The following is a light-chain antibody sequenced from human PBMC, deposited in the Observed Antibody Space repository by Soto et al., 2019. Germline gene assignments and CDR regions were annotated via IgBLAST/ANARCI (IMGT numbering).Light chain of an antibody. CDR3: QQYGGVPYT. V-gene: IGKV3-20*01. J-gene: IGKJ2*01. Sequence: EIVLTQSPGTLSLSPGQRATLSCRASESISRDYLAWYQQRLGQAPRLLIYGASSGATGIPDRFSGSGSGTDFTLTISRLEPEDFAIYYCQQYGGVPYTCSQGTKV. CDR2: GAS. CDR1: ESISRDY.